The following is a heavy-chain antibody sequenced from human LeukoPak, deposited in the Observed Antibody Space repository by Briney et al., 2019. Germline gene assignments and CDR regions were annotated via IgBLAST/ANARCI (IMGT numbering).Heavy chain of an antibody. CDR1: GSTFSSYA. CDR2: IIPIFGTA. J-gene: IGHJ4*02. Sequence: SVKVSCKAFGSTFSSYAISWVRQAPGQGLEWMGRIIPIFGTANYAQKFQGRVTITTDESTSTAYMELSSLRSEDTAVYYCARVGRPLAPDYWGQGTLVTVSS. V-gene: IGHV1-69*05. CDR3: ARVGRPLAPDY. D-gene: IGHD1-1*01.